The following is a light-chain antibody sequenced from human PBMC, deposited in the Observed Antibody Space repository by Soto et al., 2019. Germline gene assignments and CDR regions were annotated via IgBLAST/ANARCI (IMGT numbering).Light chain of an antibody. Sequence: QSALTQPASVSGSPGQSITISCTGTSSDIGAYNYVSWYQQHPGKAPKLMIYDVSNRPSGLSNRFSGSKSGNTASLTISGLQAEDEADYYCSSYTSSATYVFGTGTKVTVI. V-gene: IGLV2-14*01. CDR2: DVS. CDR3: SSYTSSATYV. J-gene: IGLJ1*01. CDR1: SSDIGAYNY.